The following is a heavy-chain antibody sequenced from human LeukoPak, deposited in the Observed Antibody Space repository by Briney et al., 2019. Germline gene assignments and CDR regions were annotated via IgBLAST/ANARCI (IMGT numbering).Heavy chain of an antibody. CDR1: GDSVSSNSAA. Sequence: SQTLSLTCAISGDSVSSNSAAWDWIRQSPSRGLEWLGRTYYRSRWYNDYAVSVKSRITLNSDTSKNQFSLQLSSVTPEDTAVYYCARSGEAVAGGYYFDYWVQGTLVTVSS. D-gene: IGHD6-19*01. V-gene: IGHV6-1*01. J-gene: IGHJ4*02. CDR3: ARSGEAVAGGYYFDY. CDR2: TYYRSRWYN.